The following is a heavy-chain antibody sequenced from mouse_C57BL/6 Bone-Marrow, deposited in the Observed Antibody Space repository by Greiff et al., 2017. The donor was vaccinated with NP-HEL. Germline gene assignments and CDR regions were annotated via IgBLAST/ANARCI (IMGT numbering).Heavy chain of an antibody. J-gene: IGHJ3*01. CDR3: ARELGGTWLAY. CDR2: IYPRSGNT. D-gene: IGHD4-1*01. CDR1: GYTFTSYG. V-gene: IGHV1-81*01. Sequence: VQLQQSGAELARPGASVKLSCKASGYTFTSYGISWVKQRTGQGLEWIGEIYPRSGNTYYNEKFKGKATLTADKSSSTAYMELRSLTSEDSAVYFCARELGGTWLAYWGQGTLVTVSA.